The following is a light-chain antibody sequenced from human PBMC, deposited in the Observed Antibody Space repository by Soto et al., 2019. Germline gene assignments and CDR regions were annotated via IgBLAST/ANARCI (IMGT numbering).Light chain of an antibody. J-gene: IGKJ1*01. CDR2: KAS. CDR1: QSISSW. V-gene: IGKV1-5*03. CDR3: QQYNSYPT. Sequence: DIQMTQSPSTLSESVGDRVTITCRASQSISSWLAWYQQKPGKAPKLLIYKASSLESGVPSRFSGSGSGTEFTLTISSLQPDDFATYYCQQYNSYPTFGQGTKVEIK.